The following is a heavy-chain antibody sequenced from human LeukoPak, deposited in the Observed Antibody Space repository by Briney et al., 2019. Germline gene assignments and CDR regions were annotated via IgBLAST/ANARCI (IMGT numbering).Heavy chain of an antibody. CDR2: IYTSGST. D-gene: IGHD1-26*01. J-gene: IGHJ4*02. Sequence: PSETLSLTCTASGGSISSYYWSWIRQPPGKGLEWIGYIYTSGSTNYNPSLKSRVTISVDTSKNQFSLKLSSVTAADTAVYYCARHRVGATYVDYWGQGTLVTVSS. V-gene: IGHV4-4*09. CDR3: ARHRVGATYVDY. CDR1: GGSISSYY.